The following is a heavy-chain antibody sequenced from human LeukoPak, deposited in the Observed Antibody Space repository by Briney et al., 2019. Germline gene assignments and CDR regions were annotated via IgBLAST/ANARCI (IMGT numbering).Heavy chain of an antibody. CDR3: ARRGSGYTEPIDY. J-gene: IGHJ4*02. V-gene: IGHV3-21*01. Sequence: GGSLRLSCAASGFTFDRFTIHWVRQTPGKGLEWVSSISSSSSYIYYADSVKGRFTISRDNAKNSLYLQMNSLRAEDTAVYYCARRGSGYTEPIDYWGQGTLVTVSS. D-gene: IGHD5-12*01. CDR2: ISSSSSYI. CDR1: GFTFDRFT.